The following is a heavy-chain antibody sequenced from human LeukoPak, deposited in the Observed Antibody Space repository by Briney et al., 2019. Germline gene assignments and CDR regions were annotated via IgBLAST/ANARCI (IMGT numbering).Heavy chain of an antibody. J-gene: IGHJ5*02. V-gene: IGHV3-49*03. Sequence: GGSLRLSCTASGFTFGDYAMSWFRQAPGKGLEWVGFIRSKAYGGTTEYAASVKGRFTISRDDSKSIAYLQMNSLKTEDTAVYYCTRRYCSGGSCYSLVFDPWGQGTLVTVSS. CDR1: GFTFGDYA. CDR3: TRRYCSGGSCYSLVFDP. D-gene: IGHD2-15*01. CDR2: IRSKAYGGTT.